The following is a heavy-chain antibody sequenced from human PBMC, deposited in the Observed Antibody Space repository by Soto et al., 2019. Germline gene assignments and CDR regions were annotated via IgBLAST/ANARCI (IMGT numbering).Heavy chain of an antibody. Sequence: VQLVESGGGLVQPGRSLRLSCATSGFRFGDYGMSWFRQAPGKGLEWVGFISTEPHGAATQYAASVKGRFTITRDDSKRIVDLQMSSLKPADTAIYYCSRKVTLCGVVLPTHWFDSWGQGALVTVSS. V-gene: IGHV3-49*03. CDR2: ISTEPHGAAT. J-gene: IGHJ5*01. D-gene: IGHD3-3*01. CDR1: GFRFGDYG. CDR3: SRKVTLCGVVLPTHWFDS.